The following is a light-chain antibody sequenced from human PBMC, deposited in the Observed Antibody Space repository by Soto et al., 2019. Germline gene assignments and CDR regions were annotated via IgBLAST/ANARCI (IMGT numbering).Light chain of an antibody. CDR1: QRLNRR. V-gene: IGKV1-5*03. Sequence: DIQMTQSPSTLSASVGDRVTITCRASQRLNRRRLAWYQQKPGKAPILLIYKASSLQSGVPSRFSGSGSGTEFTLTISSLQPDDFATYYCQQYDGYSYSFGQGTKLEVK. CDR3: QQYDGYSYS. J-gene: IGKJ2*03. CDR2: KAS.